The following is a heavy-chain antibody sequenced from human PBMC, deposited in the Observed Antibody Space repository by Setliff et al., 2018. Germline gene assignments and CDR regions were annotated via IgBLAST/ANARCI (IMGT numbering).Heavy chain of an antibody. CDR2: ISAYNDNT. V-gene: IGHV1-18*04. CDR1: GYMFRSYG. Sequence: ASVKVSCKASGYMFRSYGINWMRQAPGQGFEWMGWISAYNDNTKSAQKFQGRITMTTDTTTSTSYMELRSLRSDDTAVYYCALSSLSICRGGNCPNVFDIWGQGTMVTVSS. D-gene: IGHD2-15*01. CDR3: ALSSLSICRGGNCPNVFDI. J-gene: IGHJ3*02.